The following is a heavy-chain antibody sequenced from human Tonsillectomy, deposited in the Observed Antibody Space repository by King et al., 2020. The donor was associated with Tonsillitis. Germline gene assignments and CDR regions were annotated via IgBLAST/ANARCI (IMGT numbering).Heavy chain of an antibody. Sequence: DVQLVESGGGLVKPGGSLRLSCAASGFTFSSYSMNWVRQAPGKGLEWVSSISSIMSYIYYADSVKGRFTISRENAKNSLYLQMNSLRAEDTAVYYCARSLSRSSRDAFDIWGQGTMVTVSS. CDR3: ARSLSRSSRDAFDI. V-gene: IGHV3-21*01. J-gene: IGHJ3*02. CDR2: ISSIMSYI. D-gene: IGHD2/OR15-2a*01. CDR1: GFTFSSYS.